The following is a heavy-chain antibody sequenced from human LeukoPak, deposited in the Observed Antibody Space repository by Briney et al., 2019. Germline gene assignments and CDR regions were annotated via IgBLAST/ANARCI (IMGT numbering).Heavy chain of an antibody. V-gene: IGHV1-8*01. CDR1: GYTFTSYD. Sequence: ASVKVSCKASGYTFTSYDINWVRQATGQGLEWMGWMNPNSGNTGYAQKFQGRVTMTTDTSTSTAYMELRSLRSDDTAVYYCARGISSGWYPNWFDPWGQGTLVTVSS. J-gene: IGHJ5*02. CDR2: MNPNSGNT. CDR3: ARGISSGWYPNWFDP. D-gene: IGHD6-19*01.